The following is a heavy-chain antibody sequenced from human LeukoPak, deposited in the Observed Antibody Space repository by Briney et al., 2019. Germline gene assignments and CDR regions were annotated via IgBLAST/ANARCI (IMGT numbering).Heavy chain of an antibody. J-gene: IGHJ6*02. Sequence: GGSLRLSCAASEFIFSTYWMHWLRQAPRKGLVWVSRINSDGGSTTYADSVKGRFTISRDNAKNMLYLQMNSLGAEDTAVYYCPRDRFFGMDVWGQGTTVTVSS. CDR3: PRDRFFGMDV. V-gene: IGHV3-74*01. CDR2: INSDGGST. CDR1: EFIFSTYW.